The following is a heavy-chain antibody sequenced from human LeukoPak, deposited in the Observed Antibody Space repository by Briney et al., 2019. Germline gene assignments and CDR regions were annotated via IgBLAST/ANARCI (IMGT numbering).Heavy chain of an antibody. CDR1: GGTFSSYA. J-gene: IGHJ6*04. Sequence: ASVKVSCKASGGTFSSYATSWVRQAPGQGLEWMGWISAYNGNTNYAQKLQGRVTMTTDTSTSTAYMELRSLRSDDTAVYYCARMTGYYGLGMDVWGKGTTVTVSS. D-gene: IGHD3-10*01. V-gene: IGHV1-18*01. CDR3: ARMTGYYGLGMDV. CDR2: ISAYNGNT.